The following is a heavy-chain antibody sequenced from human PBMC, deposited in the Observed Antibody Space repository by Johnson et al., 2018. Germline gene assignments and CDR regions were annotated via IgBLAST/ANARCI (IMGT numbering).Heavy chain of an antibody. Sequence: VQLQESGAEVKKPGESLKISCKGSGYSFTTHWIAWVRQMPGKGLDWMGIIYPGDSDIRYSPSFQGQVTISAAKSISPAYLQWSSLKASHPAMYHCARAGGPGVDAFDIWGQGTMVTVSS. J-gene: IGHJ3*02. CDR2: IYPGDSDI. CDR1: GYSFTTHW. D-gene: IGHD3-16*01. CDR3: ARAGGPGVDAFDI. V-gene: IGHV5-51*01.